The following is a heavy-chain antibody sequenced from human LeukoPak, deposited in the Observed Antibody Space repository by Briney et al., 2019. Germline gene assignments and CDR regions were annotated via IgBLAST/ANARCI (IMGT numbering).Heavy chain of an antibody. CDR2: IDSDGSWT. CDR1: GSYW. V-gene: IGHV3-74*01. D-gene: IGHD2/OR15-2a*01. CDR3: VSFYETY. J-gene: IGHJ4*02. Sequence: GGSLRLSCAASGSYWMHWVRQAPGKGLVWVSHIDSDGSWTSYADSVKGRFTISKDNAKNTVYLQMNNLRAEGTAVYYCVSFYETYWGRGTLVTVSS.